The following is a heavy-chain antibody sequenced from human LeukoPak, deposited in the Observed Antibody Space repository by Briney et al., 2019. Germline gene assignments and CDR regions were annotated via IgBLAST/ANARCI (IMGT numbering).Heavy chain of an antibody. CDR3: AKGPHRIVGDPDY. D-gene: IGHD1-26*01. V-gene: IGHV3-23*01. Sequence: PGGSLRLSCAASGFTFSSDAMSWVRQAPGMGLEWVSAISGSGGSTYYADSVKGRFTISRDNSKNTLYLQMNSLRAEDTAVYYCAKGPHRIVGDPDYWGQGTLVTASS. J-gene: IGHJ4*02. CDR2: ISGSGGST. CDR1: GFTFSSDA.